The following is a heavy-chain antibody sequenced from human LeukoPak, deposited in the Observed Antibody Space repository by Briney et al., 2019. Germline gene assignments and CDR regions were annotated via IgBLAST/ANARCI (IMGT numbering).Heavy chain of an antibody. CDR3: ARGITLIRGVISFDY. Sequence: SETLSLTCAVSGGSISSSNWWSWVRQPPGKGLEWIGEICHSGSTNYSPSLKSRVTISVDKSKNQLSLNLSSVTAADTAVYYCARGITLIRGVISFDYWGQGTLVTVSS. CDR1: GGSISSSNW. CDR2: ICHSGST. D-gene: IGHD3-10*01. J-gene: IGHJ4*02. V-gene: IGHV4-4*02.